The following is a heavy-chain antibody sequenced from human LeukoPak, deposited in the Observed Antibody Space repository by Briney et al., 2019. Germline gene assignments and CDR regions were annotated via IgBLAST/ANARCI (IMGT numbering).Heavy chain of an antibody. CDR1: GYTFTGYY. J-gene: IGHJ4*02. V-gene: IGHV1-2*02. CDR3: ARGGYSSSEYFDY. Sequence: ASVKVSCKASGYTFTGYYMHWVRQAPGQGLEWMGWINPNSGGTNYAQKFQGRVIMTRDTSISTAYMELSRLRSDDTAVYYCARGGYSSSEYFDYWGQGTLVTVSS. CDR2: INPNSGGT. D-gene: IGHD6-6*01.